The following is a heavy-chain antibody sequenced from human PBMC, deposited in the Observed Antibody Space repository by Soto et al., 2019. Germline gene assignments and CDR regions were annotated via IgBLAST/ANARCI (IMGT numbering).Heavy chain of an antibody. CDR1: GFTFSNAW. D-gene: IGHD3-22*01. V-gene: IGHV3-15*07. J-gene: IGHJ4*01. CDR3: TTDSYITVTPVRLDY. CDR2: IKRKPDGGTT. Sequence: VGSMRLSCAASGFTFSNAWINWVRQAPGKGLEWVGRIKRKPDGGTTDFAASVKGRFAISRDDSISMAFMRMNSLKTEDTAVYYCTTDSYITVTPVRLDYWGQGTLVTVSS.